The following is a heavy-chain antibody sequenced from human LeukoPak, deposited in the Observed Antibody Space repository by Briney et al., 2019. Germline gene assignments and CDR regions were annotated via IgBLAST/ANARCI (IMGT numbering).Heavy chain of an antibody. V-gene: IGHV3-23*01. Sequence: GGSLRLSCAAAGFTFTNYGMSWVRQTPGKGLEWVSRVSASGGRTYYADSVKGRFTISRDNSKNTVSLQMNNLRADDTAVYYCAKSYASGSFYDYWGQGTLVTVSS. J-gene: IGHJ4*02. CDR2: VSASGGRT. CDR1: GFTFTNYG. D-gene: IGHD3-10*01. CDR3: AKSYASGSFYDY.